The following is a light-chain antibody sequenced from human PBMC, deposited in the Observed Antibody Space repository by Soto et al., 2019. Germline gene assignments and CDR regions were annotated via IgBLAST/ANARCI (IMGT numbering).Light chain of an antibody. V-gene: IGKV3-20*01. Sequence: TQSPSTLSASVGDRVTITCRASQSISSWLAWYQQKPGQAPRLLIYDTYKRATGIPDRFSGSGSGTDFTLTISRLEPEDFAVYYCQQYGSSSWTFGQGTKVDIK. CDR2: DTY. CDR3: QQYGSSSWT. CDR1: QSISSW. J-gene: IGKJ1*01.